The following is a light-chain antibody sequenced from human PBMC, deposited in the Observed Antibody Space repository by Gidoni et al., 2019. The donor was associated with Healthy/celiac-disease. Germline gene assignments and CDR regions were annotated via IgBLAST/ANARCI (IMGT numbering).Light chain of an antibody. V-gene: IGKV1-5*03. CDR3: QQYNSYPLT. CDR2: MAS. J-gene: IGKJ1*01. CDR1: QSISSW. Sequence: DIQMTQSPSTLSASVGDRVTITCRASQSISSWLAWYQQKPGKDPKLLIYMASSLESGVPSRFSGSGSGTEFTLTISSLQPDDFATYYCQQYNSYPLTFGQGTKVEIK.